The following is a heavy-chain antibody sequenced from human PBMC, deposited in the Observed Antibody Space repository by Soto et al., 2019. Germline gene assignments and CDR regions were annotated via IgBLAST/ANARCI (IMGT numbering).Heavy chain of an antibody. D-gene: IGHD3-16*01. J-gene: IGHJ4*02. CDR3: ARDGDNYDFDY. Sequence: ASVKVSCKASGYRFTNYYIHWVRQALGQGLEWMARIRPSGGSTIYAQKFQGRVTLTRDTSTSTVYMELSGLRSEDTALYYCARDGDNYDFDYWGQGTLVTSPQ. V-gene: IGHV1-46*01. CDR1: GYRFTNYY. CDR2: IRPSGGST.